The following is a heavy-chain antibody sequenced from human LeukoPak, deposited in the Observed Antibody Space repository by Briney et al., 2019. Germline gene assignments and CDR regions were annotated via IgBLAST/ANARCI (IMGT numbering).Heavy chain of an antibody. J-gene: IGHJ6*04. D-gene: IGHD3-3*01. Sequence: WIRQPPGKGLEWVGRIKSKTDGGTTDYAAPVKGRFTISRDDSKNTLYPQMNSLKTEDTAVYYCTTALRIFGVADVWGKGTTVTVSS. CDR3: TTALRIFGVADV. V-gene: IGHV3-15*01. CDR2: IKSKTDGGTT.